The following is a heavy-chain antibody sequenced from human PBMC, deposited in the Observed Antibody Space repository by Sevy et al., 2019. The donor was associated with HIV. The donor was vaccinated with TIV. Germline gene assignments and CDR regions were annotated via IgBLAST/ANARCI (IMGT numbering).Heavy chain of an antibody. CDR3: ARTLRGNCETRATAFNI. CDR2: IYHSGNT. J-gene: IGHJ3*02. CDR1: GYSISSDDY. Sequence: SETLSLTCAVSGYSISSDDYWVWIRQPPGKGLEWIGNIYHSGNTYYNPSLKSRVTMSLDTSMNQFSLRLTSVTAADTAVYYCARTLRGNCETRATAFNIWGQRTMVTVSS. V-gene: IGHV4-38-2*01. D-gene: IGHD1-7*01.